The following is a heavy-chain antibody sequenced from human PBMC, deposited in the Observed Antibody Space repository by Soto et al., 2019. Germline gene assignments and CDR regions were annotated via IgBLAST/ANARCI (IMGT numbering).Heavy chain of an antibody. D-gene: IGHD1-26*01. CDR2: MNPNSGNT. Sequence: QVQLVQSGAEVKKPGASVKVSCKASGYTFTSYDINWVRQATGQGREWMGWMNPNSGNTGYAQKFQCRVNITRNTSISTAYIELSRLRSEDKAVYYCARDPRGGSELGHWGQGTLVTVSS. V-gene: IGHV1-8*01. CDR1: GYTFTSYD. J-gene: IGHJ4*02. CDR3: ARDPRGGSELGH.